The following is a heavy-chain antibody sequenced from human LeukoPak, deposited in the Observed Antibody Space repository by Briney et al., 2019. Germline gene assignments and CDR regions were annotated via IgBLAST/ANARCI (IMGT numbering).Heavy chain of an antibody. CDR2: ISGSGGST. CDR1: GFTFSSYA. CDR3: AKFISSGRRGGFDY. Sequence: GGSLRLSCAASGFTFSSYAMSWVRQAPGKGLKRVSAISGSGGSTYYADSVKGRFTISRDNSKNTLYLQMNSLRAEDTAVYYCAKFISSGRRGGFDYWGQGTLVTVSS. V-gene: IGHV3-23*01. J-gene: IGHJ4*02. D-gene: IGHD6-19*01.